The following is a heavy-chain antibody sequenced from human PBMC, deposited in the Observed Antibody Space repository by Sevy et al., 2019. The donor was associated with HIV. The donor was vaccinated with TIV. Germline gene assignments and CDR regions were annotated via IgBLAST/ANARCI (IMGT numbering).Heavy chain of an antibody. D-gene: IGHD3-10*01. J-gene: IGHJ4*02. CDR2: IYYSGST. CDR3: ARGSLYYGSGVWGYDY. CDR1: GGSISSYY. V-gene: IGHV4-59*01. Sequence: SETLSLTCTVSGGSISSYYWSWIRQPPGKGLEWIGYIYYSGSTNYNPSLKSRVTISVDTSKNQFSLKLSSVTAADTAVYYCARGSLYYGSGVWGYDYWGQGTLVTVSS.